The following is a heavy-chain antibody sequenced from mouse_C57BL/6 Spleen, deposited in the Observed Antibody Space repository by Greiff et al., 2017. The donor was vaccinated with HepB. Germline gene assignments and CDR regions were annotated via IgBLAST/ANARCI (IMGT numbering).Heavy chain of an antibody. V-gene: IGHV1-64*01. CDR2: IHPNSGST. CDR1: GYTFTSYW. J-gene: IGHJ3*01. CDR3: AREDYYGSSPWCAY. Sequence: VQLQQPGAELVKPGASVKLSCKASGYTFTSYWMHWVKQRPGQGLEWIGMIHPNSGSTNYNEKFKSKATLTVDKSSSTAYMQLSSLTSEDSAVYYCAREDYYGSSPWCAYWGQGTLVTVSA. D-gene: IGHD1-1*01.